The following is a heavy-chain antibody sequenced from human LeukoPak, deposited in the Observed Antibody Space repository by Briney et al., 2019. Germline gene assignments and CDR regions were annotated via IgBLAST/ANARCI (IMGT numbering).Heavy chain of an antibody. D-gene: IGHD1-26*01. J-gene: IGHJ4*02. V-gene: IGHV4-30-4*02. Sequence: PSETLSLTCTVSGGSISSGDYYWSWIRQPPGKGLEWIGYIYYSGSTYYNPSLKSRVTISVDTSKNQFSLKLSSVTAADTAVYYCAREDSGSYSSGIFDYWGQGTLVTVSS. CDR1: GGSISSGDYY. CDR2: IYYSGST. CDR3: AREDSGSYSSGIFDY.